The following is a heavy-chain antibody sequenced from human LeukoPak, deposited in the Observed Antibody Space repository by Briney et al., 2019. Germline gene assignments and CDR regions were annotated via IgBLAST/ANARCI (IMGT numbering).Heavy chain of an antibody. CDR3: ARKAVVSYYYGMDV. J-gene: IGHJ6*02. CDR2: INHSGST. CDR1: GGSFSGYY. D-gene: IGHD3-16*02. V-gene: IGHV4-34*01. Sequence: SETLSLTCAVYGGSFSGYYWSWIRQPPGKGLEWIGEINHSGSTYYNPSLKSRVTISVDRSKNQFSLKLSSVTAADTAVYYCARKAVVSYYYGMDVWGQGTTVTVSS.